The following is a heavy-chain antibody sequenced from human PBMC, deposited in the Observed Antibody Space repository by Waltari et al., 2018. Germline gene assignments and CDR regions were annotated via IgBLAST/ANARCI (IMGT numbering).Heavy chain of an antibody. CDR3: ARGGSSSCDY. D-gene: IGHD1-26*01. Sequence: QVQLVQSGAEVQKPGASVKVSCKASGYTFTGYYMHWVRQAPGQGLEWMGWINTNSGDTNSAQKFQGSVTVTRDTSISTAYMELSRLTSDDTAVYYCARGGSSSCDYWGQGTLVTVSP. CDR1: GYTFTGYY. CDR2: INTNSGDT. J-gene: IGHJ4*02. V-gene: IGHV1-2*02.